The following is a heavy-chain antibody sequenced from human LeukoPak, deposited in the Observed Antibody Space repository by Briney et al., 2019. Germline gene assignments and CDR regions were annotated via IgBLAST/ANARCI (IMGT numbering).Heavy chain of an antibody. CDR2: TSGSGGST. D-gene: IGHD2/OR15-2a*01. CDR1: GFTLSSYG. V-gene: IGHV3-23*01. Sequence: GGSLRLSCAASGFTLSSYGMSWVRQAPGKGLEWVSATSGSGGSTFYADSVKGRFTISRDNSKNTLYLQMNSLRAEDTAVYYCAKDQDYYYFDYWGQGTLVTVSS. J-gene: IGHJ4*02. CDR3: AKDQDYYYFDY.